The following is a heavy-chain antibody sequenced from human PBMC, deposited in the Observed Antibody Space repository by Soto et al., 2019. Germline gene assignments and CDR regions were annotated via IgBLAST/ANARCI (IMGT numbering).Heavy chain of an antibody. CDR3: TRMVRGVSYFDY. V-gene: IGHV4-39*01. J-gene: IGHJ4*02. CDR2: IYYSGST. D-gene: IGHD3-10*01. CDR1: GGSISSSSYY. Sequence: QLQLQESGPGLVKPSETLSLTCTVSGGSISSSSYYWGWIRQPPGKGLEWIGSIYYSGSTYYNPSLKSRVTISVDRSKNQFCLTLSSVTAADTAVYYCTRMVRGVSYFDYWGQGTLVTVSS.